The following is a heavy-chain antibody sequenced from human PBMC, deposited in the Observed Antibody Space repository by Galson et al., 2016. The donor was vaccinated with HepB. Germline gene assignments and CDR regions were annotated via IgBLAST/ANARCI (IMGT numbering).Heavy chain of an antibody. CDR3: ARALGRSSGWSPKGY. J-gene: IGHJ4*02. D-gene: IGHD6-19*01. Sequence: SLRLSCAASGFSFGSYAMHWVRQAPGKGLVWVSRINTDGSSTNYADSVKGRFTISRDNAMNTLYLQMNSLRTEDTAAYYCARALGRSSGWSPKGYWGQGTLVAVSS. CDR2: INTDGSST. CDR1: GFSFGSYA. V-gene: IGHV3-74*01.